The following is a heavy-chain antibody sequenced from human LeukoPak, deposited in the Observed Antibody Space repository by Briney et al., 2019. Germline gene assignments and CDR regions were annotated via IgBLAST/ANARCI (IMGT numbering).Heavy chain of an antibody. D-gene: IGHD5-12*01. CDR3: ARGKYLGMATATYYYMDV. CDR2: ISSSSSYI. J-gene: IGHJ6*03. Sequence: GGSLRLSCAASGFTFSSYSMNWVRQAPGKGLEWVSSISSSSSYIYYADSVKGRFTISRDNAKNSLYLQMNSLRAKDTAVYYCARGKYLGMATATYYYMDVWGKGTTVTVSS. CDR1: GFTFSSYS. V-gene: IGHV3-21*01.